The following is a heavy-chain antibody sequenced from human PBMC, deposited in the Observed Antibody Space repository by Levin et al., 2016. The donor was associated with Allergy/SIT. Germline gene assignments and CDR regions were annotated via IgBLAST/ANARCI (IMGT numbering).Heavy chain of an antibody. D-gene: IGHD2-2*01. Sequence: SETLSLTCAISGGSLRTTDWWGWVRQPPGKALEWIGEVHYSGNTNYNPSFASRVTISLDKSKSQFSLKVTSLIAADTAVYYCARAPRNQRLFSGPFDIWGQGTVVTVSS. CDR3: ARAPRNQRLFSGPFDI. CDR2: VHYSGNT. CDR1: GGSLRTTDW. V-gene: IGHV4-4*02. J-gene: IGHJ3*02.